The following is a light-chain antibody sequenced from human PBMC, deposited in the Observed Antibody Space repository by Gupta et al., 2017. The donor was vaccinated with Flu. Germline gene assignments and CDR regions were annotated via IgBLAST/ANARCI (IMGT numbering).Light chain of an antibody. J-gene: IGLJ1*01. V-gene: IGLV2-11*01. CDR3: SSHAGRVTWV. CDR1: SNDVGGSNR. Sequence: QSAPPQPRSVSGSPGQSVTISCTGTSNDVGGSNRVSWYQQRPTKAPKLILYDVTERPSGVPDRFSGSKSGNTASRTISGLQADDEADYYCSSHAGRVTWVFGTGTTVTVL. CDR2: DVT.